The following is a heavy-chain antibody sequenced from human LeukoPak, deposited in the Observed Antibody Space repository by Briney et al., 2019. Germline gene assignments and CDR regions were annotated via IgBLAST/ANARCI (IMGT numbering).Heavy chain of an antibody. CDR2: IDPSDSYT. V-gene: IGHV5-10-1*01. CDR3: VLWFGESFPFDP. J-gene: IGHJ5*02. Sequence: GESLKISCKGSGYSFTSYWISWVRQMPGKGLEWMGRIDPSDSYTNYSPSFQGHVTISADKSISTAYLQWSSLKASDTATYYCVLWFGESFPFDPWGQGTLVTVSS. D-gene: IGHD3-10*01. CDR1: GYSFTSYW.